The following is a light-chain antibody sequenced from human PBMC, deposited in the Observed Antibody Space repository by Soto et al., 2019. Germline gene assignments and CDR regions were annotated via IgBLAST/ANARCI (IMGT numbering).Light chain of an antibody. V-gene: IGKV1-5*01. CDR2: DAS. CDR1: QSISSW. CDR3: QQYNSYWT. Sequence: DSQRTTSPSTLSPSVGDRVTISCRARQSISSWLAWYQQKPGKAPKLLIYDASSLESGVPSRFSGSGSGTEFTLTISSLQPDDFATYYCQQYNSYWTFGQGTKVDIK. J-gene: IGKJ1*01.